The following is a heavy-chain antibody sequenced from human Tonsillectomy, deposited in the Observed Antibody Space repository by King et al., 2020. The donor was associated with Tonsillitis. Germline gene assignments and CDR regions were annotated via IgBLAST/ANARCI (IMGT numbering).Heavy chain of an antibody. CDR1: GFTFSSYW. Sequence: VQLVESGGGLVQLGGSLRLSCAASGFTFSSYWMSWVRQAPGKGLEWVANIKQDGSEKYYVDSVKGRFTISRDNAKNSLYLQMNSLRAEDTAVYYCARDGVIAAAEFDYWGQGTLVSVSS. V-gene: IGHV3-7*01. J-gene: IGHJ4*02. CDR2: IKQDGSEK. CDR3: ARDGVIAAAEFDY. D-gene: IGHD6-13*01.